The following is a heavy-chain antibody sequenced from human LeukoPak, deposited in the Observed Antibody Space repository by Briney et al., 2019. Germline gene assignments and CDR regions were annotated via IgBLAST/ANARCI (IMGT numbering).Heavy chain of an antibody. D-gene: IGHD3-22*01. Sequence: GGSLRLSCAVSGFRFGSDWMSWVRQAPGKGLEWVSYISSSGSTIYYADSVKGRFTISRDNAKNSLYLQMNSLRAEDTAVYYCARAATYYYDSSGYALGGYYYMDVWGKGTTVTVSS. CDR3: ARAATYYYDSSGYALGGYYYMDV. J-gene: IGHJ6*03. V-gene: IGHV3-48*04. CDR1: GFRFGSDW. CDR2: ISSSGSTI.